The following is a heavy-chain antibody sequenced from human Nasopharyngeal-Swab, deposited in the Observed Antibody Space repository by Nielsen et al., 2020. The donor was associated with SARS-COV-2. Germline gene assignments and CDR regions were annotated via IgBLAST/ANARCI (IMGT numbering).Heavy chain of an antibody. Sequence: LSLTCAASGFTFDDYAMHWVRQAPGKGLEWVSGISWNSGSIGYADSVKGRFTISRDNAKNSLYLQMNSLRAEDTALYYCAKGIGYCSGGSCYFDYWGQGTLVTVSS. J-gene: IGHJ4*02. D-gene: IGHD2-15*01. CDR1: GFTFDDYA. CDR3: AKGIGYCSGGSCYFDY. V-gene: IGHV3-9*01. CDR2: ISWNSGSI.